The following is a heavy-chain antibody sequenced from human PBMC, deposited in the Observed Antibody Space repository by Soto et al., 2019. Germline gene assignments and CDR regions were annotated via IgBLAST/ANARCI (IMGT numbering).Heavy chain of an antibody. CDR2: IKQGGSEK. Sequence: GGSLRLSCAASGFTFSSYWMSWVRQAPGKGLEWVANIKQGGSEKYYVDSVKGRFTISRDNAKNSLYLQMNSLRAEDTAVYYCRLTDDAFDIWGQGTMVTVSS. V-gene: IGHV3-7*03. J-gene: IGHJ3*02. CDR1: GFTFSSYW. CDR3: RLTDDAFDI. D-gene: IGHD3-9*01.